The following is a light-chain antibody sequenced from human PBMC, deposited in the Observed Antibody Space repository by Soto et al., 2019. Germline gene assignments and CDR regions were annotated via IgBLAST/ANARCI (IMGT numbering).Light chain of an antibody. J-gene: IGKJ1*01. CDR3: QQYGSSPWT. Sequence: DIVMTQSPVTLSVSPGERATLSCRASQSVSSSYLAWYQQKPGQAPRLLIYGASSRATGIPDRFSGSGSGTDFTLTISRLEPEDFAVYYCQQYGSSPWTFGQGTKVDI. V-gene: IGKV3-20*01. CDR2: GAS. CDR1: QSVSSSY.